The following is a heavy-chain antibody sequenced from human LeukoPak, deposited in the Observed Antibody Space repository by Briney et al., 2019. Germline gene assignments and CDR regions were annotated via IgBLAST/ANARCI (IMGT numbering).Heavy chain of an antibody. CDR2: ISGSGGST. D-gene: IGHD3-22*01. CDR1: GFTFSSYA. Sequence: GGSLRLSCAASGFTFSSYAMSWVRQAPGKGLEWVSAISGSGGSTYYADSVKGRFTTSRDNSKNTLYLQMNSLRAEDTAVYYCAKSPMIVVGGLFDYWGQGTLVTVSS. V-gene: IGHV3-23*01. J-gene: IGHJ4*02. CDR3: AKSPMIVVGGLFDY.